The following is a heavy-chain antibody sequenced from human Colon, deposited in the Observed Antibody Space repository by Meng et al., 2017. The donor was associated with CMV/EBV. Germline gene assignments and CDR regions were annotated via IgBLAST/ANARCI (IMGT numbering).Heavy chain of an antibody. CDR1: GFTFSNYW. CDR2: IKEDGSEK. Sequence: GGSLRLSCAASGFTFSNYWMTWLRQAPGRGLELVAHIKEDGSEKYFVGSVKGRFTISRDNAKNSLYLQMNSLRAEDTAVYYCAKSSGWYGKYYFDSWGQGTLVTVSS. V-gene: IGHV3-7*03. J-gene: IGHJ4*02. D-gene: IGHD6-19*01. CDR3: AKSSGWYGKYYFDS.